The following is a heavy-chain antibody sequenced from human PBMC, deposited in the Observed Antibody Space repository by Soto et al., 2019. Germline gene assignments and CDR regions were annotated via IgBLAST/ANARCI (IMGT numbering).Heavy chain of an antibody. D-gene: IGHD4-17*01. CDR3: ARGLYGDSVGYDH. CDR2: ISNDGSST. V-gene: IGHV3-74*01. CDR1: GFTFSSYY. Sequence: EVQLMESGGGLVQPGGSLRLSCAASGFTFSSYYMHWVRQAPGKGLVWVSRISNDGSSTIYAESVRGRFTISRDSAKNTLSLQMNSLSAEDTAVYYCARGLYGDSVGYDHWGQGTLVTVSS. J-gene: IGHJ4*02.